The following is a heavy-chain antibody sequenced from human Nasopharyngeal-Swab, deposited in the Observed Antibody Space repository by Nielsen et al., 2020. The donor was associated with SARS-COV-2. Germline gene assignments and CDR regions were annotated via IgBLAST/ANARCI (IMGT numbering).Heavy chain of an antibody. CDR2: IYPGDSDT. D-gene: IGHD6-13*01. V-gene: IGHV5-51*01. CDR3: ARAPPGIAAAGYYYYGMDV. Sequence: GESLKISCKGSGYSFTSYWIGWVRQIPGKGLEWMGIIYPGDSDTRYSPFFQGQVTISADNSISTAYLQWSSLKASDTAMYYCARAPPGIAAAGYYYYGMDVWGQGTTVTVYS. CDR1: GYSFTSYW. J-gene: IGHJ6*02.